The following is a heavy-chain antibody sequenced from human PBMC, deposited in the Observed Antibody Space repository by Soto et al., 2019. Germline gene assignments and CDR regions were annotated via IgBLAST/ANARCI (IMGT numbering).Heavy chain of an antibody. J-gene: IGHJ6*02. CDR2: ISGSGDST. D-gene: IGHD2-15*01. CDR3: AKASLDILVEDYYYEMDV. CDR1: GLTSSTYA. V-gene: IGHV3-23*01. Sequence: GGSLRLSCAASGLTSSTYAMNWVRQAPGKGLEWVSGISGSGDSTYYADSVKGRFIVSRDKSKSTLHLQMNSLRAEDTAIYYCAKASLDILVEDYYYEMDVWGQGTTVTVSS.